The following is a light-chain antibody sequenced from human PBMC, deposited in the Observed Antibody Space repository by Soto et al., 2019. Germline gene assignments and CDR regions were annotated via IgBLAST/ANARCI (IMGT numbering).Light chain of an antibody. CDR1: QSMSSH. V-gene: IGKV1-39*01. J-gene: IGKJ1*01. CDR2: DAS. Sequence: DIQMTQSPASLSASVGDRVIITCRAGQSMSSHLNWYQQKPGKAPNLLIYDASSLQTGVPSRFGGSGSGTDFTLTISSLQPEDLATYYCQQSYTTPWTFGRGTKVEI. CDR3: QQSYTTPWT.